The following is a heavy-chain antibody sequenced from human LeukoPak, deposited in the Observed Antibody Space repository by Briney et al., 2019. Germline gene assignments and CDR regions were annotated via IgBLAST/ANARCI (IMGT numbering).Heavy chain of an antibody. CDR3: ARVLAWDLSDY. Sequence: PGGSLRLSCAASGFIFSTSWMSWVRQAPGKGLEWVANIKYDGGVKYYVDSVEGRFTISRDNAKNSLYLQMNSLRAEDTAVYYCARVLAWDLSDYWGQGTLVTVPS. CDR1: GFIFSTSW. V-gene: IGHV3-7*01. J-gene: IGHJ4*02. CDR2: IKYDGGVK. D-gene: IGHD1-26*01.